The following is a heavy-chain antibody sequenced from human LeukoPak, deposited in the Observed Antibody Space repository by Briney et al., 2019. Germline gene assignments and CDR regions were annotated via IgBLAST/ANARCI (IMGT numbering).Heavy chain of an antibody. Sequence: SETLSLTCTVSGYSISSGYYWGWIRQAPGKGLEWIGSIYDSGSTYYNPSLKSRVTISVDMSKNQFSLKMSSVTAADTAVYYCARAYSSSWYWNWFDPWGQGTLVTVSS. CDR3: ARAYSSSWYWNWFDP. D-gene: IGHD6-13*01. CDR2: IYDSGST. J-gene: IGHJ5*02. V-gene: IGHV4-38-2*02. CDR1: GYSISSGYY.